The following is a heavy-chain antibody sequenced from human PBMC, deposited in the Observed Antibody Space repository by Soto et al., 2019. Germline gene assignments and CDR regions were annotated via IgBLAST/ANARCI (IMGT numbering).Heavy chain of an antibody. CDR2: ISAYNGNT. J-gene: IGHJ4*02. Sequence: GASVKVSCKASGDTFDTLAISWVRQAPGQGLEWMGWISAYNGNTNYAQKLQGRVTMTTDASTSTAYMELRSLRSDDTAVYYCARKDYPVDYWGQGTLVTVSS. CDR3: ARKDYPVDY. CDR1: GDTFDTLA. V-gene: IGHV1-18*01. D-gene: IGHD3-16*01.